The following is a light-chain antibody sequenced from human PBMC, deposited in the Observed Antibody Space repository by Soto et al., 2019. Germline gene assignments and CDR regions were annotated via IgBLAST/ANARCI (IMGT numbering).Light chain of an antibody. CDR2: EVS. CDR1: SSDVGGYNY. V-gene: IGLV2-8*01. Sequence: QSVLTQPPSASGSPGQSVTISCTGTSSDVGGYNYVSWYQQHPGKAPKLMIYEVSKRPSGVPDRFSGPKSGNTASLTVSGLQAEDEADYYCSSYAGSNNLVFGTGTKGTVL. CDR3: SSYAGSNNLV. J-gene: IGLJ1*01.